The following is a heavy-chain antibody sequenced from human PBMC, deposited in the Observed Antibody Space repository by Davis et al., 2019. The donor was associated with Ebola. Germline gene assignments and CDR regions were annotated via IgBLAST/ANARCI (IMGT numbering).Heavy chain of an antibody. J-gene: IGHJ4*02. CDR2: ISGSGGST. CDR3: ARDQNYYGSGSYYTTFDY. Sequence: GESLKISCAASGFTFSSYAMSWVRQAPGKGLEWVSAISGSGGSTYYADSVKGRFTISRHNSKNSLYLQMNSLRAEDTAVYYCARDQNYYGSGSYYTTFDYWGQGTLVTVSS. D-gene: IGHD3-10*01. V-gene: IGHV3-23*01. CDR1: GFTFSSYA.